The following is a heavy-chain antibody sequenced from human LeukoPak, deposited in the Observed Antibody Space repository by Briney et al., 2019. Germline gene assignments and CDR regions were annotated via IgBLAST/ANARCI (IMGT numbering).Heavy chain of an antibody. CDR1: GFTFSSYE. D-gene: IGHD6-13*01. Sequence: PGGSLRLSCAASGFTFSSYEMNWVRQAPGKGLEWVSYISSSGSTIYYADSVKGRFTISRDNAKNSLYLQMNSLRAEDTAVYYCARAGIAAALADYWGQETLVTVSS. J-gene: IGHJ4*02. CDR3: ARAGIAAALADY. V-gene: IGHV3-48*03. CDR2: ISSSGSTI.